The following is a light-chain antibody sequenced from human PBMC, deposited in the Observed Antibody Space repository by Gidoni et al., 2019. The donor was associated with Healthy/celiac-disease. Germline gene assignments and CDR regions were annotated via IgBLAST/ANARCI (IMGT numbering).Light chain of an antibody. CDR3: MQALQTPIT. V-gene: IGKV2-28*01. J-gene: IGKJ3*01. CDR1: QSLLHSNGYNY. CDR2: LGS. Sequence: DIVRTQPHLSLPVTPGEPASISCRSSQSLLHSNGYNYLDWYLQKPGQSPQLLIYLGSNRASGVPDRFSGSGSGTDFTLKISRVEAEDVGVYYCMQALQTPITFGPGTKVDIK.